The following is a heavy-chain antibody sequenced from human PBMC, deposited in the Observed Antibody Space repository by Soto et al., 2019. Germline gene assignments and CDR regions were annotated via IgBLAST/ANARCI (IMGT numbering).Heavy chain of an antibody. V-gene: IGHV3-11*06. CDR2: ISSTSIYT. CDR3: VRDITPNNFASGSYPY. J-gene: IGHJ4*02. CDR1: GFPFSDYF. Sequence: HVQLVESGGGLVKPGGSLRLSCAASGFPFSDYFMNWSRQAPGKGLEWVSYISSTSIYTNYADSVKGRFTISRDNAKNSLYLQMNSLRPEDTAVYYCVRDITPNNFASGSYPYWAQGILVTVSS. D-gene: IGHD3-10*01.